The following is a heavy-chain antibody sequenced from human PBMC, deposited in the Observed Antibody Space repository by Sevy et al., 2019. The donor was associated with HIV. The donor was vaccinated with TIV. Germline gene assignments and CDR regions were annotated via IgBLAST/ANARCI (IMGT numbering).Heavy chain of an antibody. Sequence: ASVKVSCKASGYTFSNYGITWVRQAPGQGLEWMGWIGVYNGNIKYARKFRGRVTVTTDTSTSTAYMELRSLRTDDTAVYYCARFGTVATLRYNYYNGMDVWGQGTTVTVSS. CDR3: ARFGTVATLRYNYYNGMDV. CDR2: IGVYNGNI. V-gene: IGHV1-18*01. D-gene: IGHD4-17*01. J-gene: IGHJ6*02. CDR1: GYTFSNYG.